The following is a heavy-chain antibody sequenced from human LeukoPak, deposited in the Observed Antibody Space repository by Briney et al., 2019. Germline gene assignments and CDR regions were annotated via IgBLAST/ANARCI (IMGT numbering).Heavy chain of an antibody. CDR1: GFTFSNAW. D-gene: IGHD3-22*01. Sequence: AGGSLRLSCAASGFTFSNAWMSWVRQAPGKGLEWVGRIKSKTDGGTTDYAAPVKGRFTISRDDSKNTLYLQMNSLRTEDTAVYYCTTATLYYYDDSSDYWGQGTLVTVSS. V-gene: IGHV3-15*01. J-gene: IGHJ4*02. CDR3: TTATLYYYDDSSDY. CDR2: IKSKTDGGTT.